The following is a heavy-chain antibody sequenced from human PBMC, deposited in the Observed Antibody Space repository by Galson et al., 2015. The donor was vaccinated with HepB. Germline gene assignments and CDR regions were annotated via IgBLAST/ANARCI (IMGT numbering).Heavy chain of an antibody. CDR2: TYYRSKWQK. CDR3: AYGVDV. J-gene: IGHJ6*02. V-gene: IGHV6-1*01. CDR1: GDSVSSNSAV. Sequence: CAISGDSVSSNSAVWNWIRQSPSRGLEWLGRTYYRSKWQKDYAVSMKSRITISTDTSRNQVSLQLNSMSPEDTVVYYCAYGVDVWGQGTTVTVSS.